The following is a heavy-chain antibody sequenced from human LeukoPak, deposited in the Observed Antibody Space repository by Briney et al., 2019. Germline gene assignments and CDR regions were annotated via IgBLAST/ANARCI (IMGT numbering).Heavy chain of an antibody. CDR3: AKGDKMLTWRRTYNRFDP. CDR2: IKWNGAVT. Sequence: GGSLRLSCVASGFIFDDFGMTWVRQVPGKGLEWVSSIKWNGAVTAFRDSVKGRFTISRDNAKNSLYLQMNSLRAEDTAVYFCAKGDKMLTWRRTYNRFDPWGQGTLVTVSS. D-gene: IGHD3-16*01. CDR1: GFIFDDFG. J-gene: IGHJ5*02. V-gene: IGHV3-20*04.